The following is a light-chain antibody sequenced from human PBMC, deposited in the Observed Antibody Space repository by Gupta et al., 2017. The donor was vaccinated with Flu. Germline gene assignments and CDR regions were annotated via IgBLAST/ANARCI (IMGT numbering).Light chain of an antibody. CDR2: RNN. J-gene: IGLJ3*02. V-gene: IGLV1-47*01. CDR1: SSNIGSKY. CDR3: AAWDDSLSGWV. Sequence: QSVLTQQPSASGTPGQRVTISCSGSSSNIGSKYVYWYQPLPGTAPKLLIFRNNQRPSGVPYRFSASKSGTSASLAISGLRSEDEADYYCAAWDDSLSGWVFGGGTKLTVL.